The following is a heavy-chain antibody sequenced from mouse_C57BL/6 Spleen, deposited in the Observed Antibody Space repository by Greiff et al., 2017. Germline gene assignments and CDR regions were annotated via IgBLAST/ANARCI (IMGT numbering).Heavy chain of an antibody. V-gene: IGHV1-50*01. J-gene: IGHJ3*01. Sequence: VQLQQPGAELVKPGASVKLSCKASGYTFTSYWMQWVKQRPGQGLEWIGEIDPSDSYTNYKQKFKGKATLTVATSSSTAYMQLSSLTSEDSAVYYCARSTTVVIEGFAYWGQGTLVTVSA. CDR3: ARSTTVVIEGFAY. CDR1: GYTFTSYW. CDR2: IDPSDSYT. D-gene: IGHD1-1*01.